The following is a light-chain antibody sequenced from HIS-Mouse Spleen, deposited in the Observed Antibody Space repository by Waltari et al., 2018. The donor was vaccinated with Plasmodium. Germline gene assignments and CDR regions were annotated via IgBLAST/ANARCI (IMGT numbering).Light chain of an antibody. V-gene: IGLV3-10*01. J-gene: IGLJ3*02. CDR3: YSTDSSGNRRV. CDR1: ALPKKY. CDR2: EDS. Sequence: SYELTQPPSVSVSPGHTARINSSGDALPKKYAYCYQQKSGQDPGLVIYEDSKRPSGIPERFSGSSSGTMATLTISEAQVEDEADYYCYSTDSSGNRRVFGGGTKLTVL.